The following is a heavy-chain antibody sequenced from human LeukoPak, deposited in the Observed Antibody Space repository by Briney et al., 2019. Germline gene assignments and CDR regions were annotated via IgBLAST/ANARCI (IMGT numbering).Heavy chain of an antibody. Sequence: GGSLRLSCTASGFTFGDYAMSWVRQAPGKGLEWVSGISGRDSTTYYADSVKGRFTISRENSKNTLYLQMNSLRAEDTAVYYCATSGGSYWSWGQGTLVTVSS. CDR2: ISGRDSTT. V-gene: IGHV3-23*01. CDR1: GFTFGDYA. CDR3: ATSGGSYWS. D-gene: IGHD1-26*01. J-gene: IGHJ5*02.